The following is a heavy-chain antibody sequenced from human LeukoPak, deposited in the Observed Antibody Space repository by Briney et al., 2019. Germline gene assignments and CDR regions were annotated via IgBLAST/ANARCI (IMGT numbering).Heavy chain of an antibody. CDR1: GYTFAGYY. V-gene: IGHV1-2*02. CDR3: ARGGKLMISMVRGVLASRDGLDI. Sequence: ASVKVSCKASGYTFAGYYMEWVRQAPGQGLEWMGWINPNSGGTKYEQKFQGRVTMTRGTSINTAYMELSRLRSDDTAIYYCARGGKLMISMVRGVLASRDGLDIWGRGTMLTVSS. D-gene: IGHD3-10*01. CDR2: INPNSGGT. J-gene: IGHJ3*02.